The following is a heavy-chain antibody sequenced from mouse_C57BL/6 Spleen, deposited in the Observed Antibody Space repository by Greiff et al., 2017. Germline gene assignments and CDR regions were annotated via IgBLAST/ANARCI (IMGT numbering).Heavy chain of an antibody. CDR1: GYSITSGYY. D-gene: IGHD1-1*01. Sequence: DVKLQESGPGLVKPSQSLSLTCSVTGYSITSGYYWNWIRQFPGNKLEWMGYISYAGSNNYNPSLKNRISIIRDTSKNQFFLMLNSVTTEDTATYYGARLGSPYYFDYWGQGTTLTVSS. J-gene: IGHJ2*01. CDR2: ISYAGSN. CDR3: ARLGSPYYFDY. V-gene: IGHV3-6*01.